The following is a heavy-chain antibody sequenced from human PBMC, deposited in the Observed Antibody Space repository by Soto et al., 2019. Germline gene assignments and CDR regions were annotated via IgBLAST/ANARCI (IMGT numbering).Heavy chain of an antibody. Sequence: VVSLSVRCRVAGGSCIGHCSRCVLQMPGKGLEWMGIIYPGDSDTRYSPSFQGQVTISADKSISTAYLQWSSLKASYTHTYYCARLNGRSMEVWVQGTTDT. J-gene: IGHJ6*02. CDR1: GGSCIGHC. D-gene: IGHD1-1*01. CDR2: IYPGDSDT. V-gene: IGHV5-51*01. CDR3: ARLNGRSMEV.